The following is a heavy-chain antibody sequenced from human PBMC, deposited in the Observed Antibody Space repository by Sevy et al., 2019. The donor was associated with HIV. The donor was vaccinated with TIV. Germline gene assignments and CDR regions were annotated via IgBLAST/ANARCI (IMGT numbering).Heavy chain of an antibody. CDR1: GFTFSSST. D-gene: IGHD3-10*01. CDR2: ISSGSSYI. J-gene: IGHJ6*02. V-gene: IGHV3-21*01. CDR3: ARDRGVGTSAYGMDV. Sequence: GGSLRLSCAASGFTFSSSTMNWVRQAPGQGLEWVSSISSGSSYIYYADSVKGRFTIARDNAKNLLYLQMNSLRAEDSAVYHCARDRGVGTSAYGMDVWGQGTTVTVSS.